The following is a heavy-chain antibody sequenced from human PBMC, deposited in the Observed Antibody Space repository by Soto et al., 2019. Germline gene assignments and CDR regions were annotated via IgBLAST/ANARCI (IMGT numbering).Heavy chain of an antibody. CDR3: ARSTGSSSWYEYNWFDP. CDR1: GYSFTTHW. V-gene: IGHV5-51*01. D-gene: IGHD6-13*01. Sequence: PGESLKISCQGSGYSFTTHWIGWVRQMPGKGLEWMGIIYPRDSDIRYSPSFQGRVTVSVDKSINTAYLQWSSLKASDTAMYYCARSTGSSSWYEYNWFDPWGQGTLVTVSS. J-gene: IGHJ5*02. CDR2: IYPRDSDI.